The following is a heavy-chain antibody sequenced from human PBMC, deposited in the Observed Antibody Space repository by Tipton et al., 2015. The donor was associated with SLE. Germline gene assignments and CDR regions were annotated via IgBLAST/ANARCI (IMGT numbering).Heavy chain of an antibody. CDR3: ARRQLCLD. D-gene: IGHD5-18*01. V-gene: IGHV4-38-2*01. J-gene: IGHJ4*02. CDR1: DYPANSDYY. CDR2: IYYSGST. Sequence: LSLTCDVSDYPANSDYYWGWIRQPPRKGLEWIGYIYYSGSTNYNPSLKSRVTISVDTSKNQFSLILTYVTAADTAVYFCARRQLCLDWGQGTLVTVSS.